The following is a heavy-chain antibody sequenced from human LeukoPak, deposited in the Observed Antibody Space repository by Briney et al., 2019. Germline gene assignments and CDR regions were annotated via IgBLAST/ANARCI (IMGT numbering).Heavy chain of an antibody. Sequence: MPSQTLSLTCTVSGGSLSSGSDYWSWIRQSAGKGLEWIGYIYYSGSTNYNPSLKSRVTISVDTSKNQFSLKLSSVTAADTAVYYCARSVDTAMVELRDAFDIWGQGTMVTVSS. CDR3: ARSVDTAMVELRDAFDI. J-gene: IGHJ3*02. D-gene: IGHD5-18*01. CDR1: GGSLSSGSDY. CDR2: IYYSGST. V-gene: IGHV4-61*10.